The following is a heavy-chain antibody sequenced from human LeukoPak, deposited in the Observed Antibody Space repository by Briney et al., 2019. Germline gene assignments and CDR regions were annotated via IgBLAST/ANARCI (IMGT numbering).Heavy chain of an antibody. V-gene: IGHV3-48*03. CDR3: ATWATMVRGVPHAFDI. J-gene: IGHJ3*02. Sequence: GGSLRLSCAASGLTFSNFEMNWVRQAPGKGLEWISYISSSSTTIYYADSVKGRFTISRDNANNSLFLQMNSLRAEDTAVYYCATWATMVRGVPHAFDIWGQGTMVTVSS. D-gene: IGHD3-10*01. CDR2: ISSSSTTI. CDR1: GLTFSNFE.